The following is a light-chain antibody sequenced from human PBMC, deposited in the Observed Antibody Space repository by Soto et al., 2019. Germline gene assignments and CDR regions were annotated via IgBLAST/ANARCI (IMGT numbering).Light chain of an antibody. Sequence: QSALTQPASVSGSPGQSITISCTGTSSDVGGYNYVSWYQQHPGKAPKLMIYDVSNRPSGVSNRFSGSKSGNTASLTISGLQAEDGADYFRRSYTSSRPYVVFGGGTKLTVL. CDR3: RSYTSSRPYVV. J-gene: IGLJ2*01. V-gene: IGLV2-14*01. CDR2: DVS. CDR1: SSDVGGYNY.